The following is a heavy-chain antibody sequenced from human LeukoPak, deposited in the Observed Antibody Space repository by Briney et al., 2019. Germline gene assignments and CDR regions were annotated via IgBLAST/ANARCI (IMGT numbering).Heavy chain of an antibody. CDR3: ARMRRNILTGYFNRPFDY. J-gene: IGHJ4*02. CDR2: IYNTGSS. CDR1: GGSISSYY. D-gene: IGHD3-9*01. V-gene: IGHV4-4*07. Sequence: PSETLSLTCTVSGGSISSYYWSWIRQPAGKGLEWIGRIYNTGSSNYSPSLKSRVTMSVDTSKNQFSLKLSSVTAADTAVYYCARMRRNILTGYFNRPFDYWGQGTLVTVSS.